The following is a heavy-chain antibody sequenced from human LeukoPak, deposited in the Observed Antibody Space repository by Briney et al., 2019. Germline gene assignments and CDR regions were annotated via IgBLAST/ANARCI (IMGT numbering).Heavy chain of an antibody. CDR2: IYYSGST. V-gene: IGHV4-59*01. CDR1: GGSISSYY. D-gene: IGHD3-9*01. CDR3: ARRRPSGYRGPLTWFDP. Sequence: SETLSLTCTVSGGSISSYYWSWIRQPPGKGLEWIGYIYYSGSTNYNPSLKSRVTISVGTSKNQFSLKLSSVTAADTAVYYCARRRPSGYRGPLTWFDPWGQGTLVTVSS. J-gene: IGHJ5*02.